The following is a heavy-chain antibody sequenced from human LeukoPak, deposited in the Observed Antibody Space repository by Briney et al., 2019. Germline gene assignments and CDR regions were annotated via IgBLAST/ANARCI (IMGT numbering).Heavy chain of an antibody. Sequence: GGSLRLSCAASGFTFTNYPMHWVRQAPGKGLEWVAVISYDGSIKYYADSVKGRFTISRDNSKNTLYLQMNSLRAEDTAVYYCARALMDIVVVPAAIDYWGQGTLVTVSS. J-gene: IGHJ4*02. CDR3: ARALMDIVVVPAAIDY. CDR1: GFTFTNYP. CDR2: ISYDGSIK. V-gene: IGHV3-30-3*01. D-gene: IGHD2-2*03.